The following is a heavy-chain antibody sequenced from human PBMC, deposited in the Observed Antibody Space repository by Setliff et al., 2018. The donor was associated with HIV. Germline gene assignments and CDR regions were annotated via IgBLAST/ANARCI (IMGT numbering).Heavy chain of an antibody. CDR1: GYTFTYLF. CDR3: VRDPRFSGYAQAFDF. Sequence: ASVKVSCKASGYTFTYLFIHWVRLAPGRGLEWMGVINPKSGDTNYAQKFQGRVTMTRDTSISTAYMELDRLGSDDTAVYYCVRDPRFSGYAQAFDFWGQGSLGTVS. J-gene: IGHJ4*02. V-gene: IGHV1-2*02. D-gene: IGHD5-12*01. CDR2: INPKSGDT.